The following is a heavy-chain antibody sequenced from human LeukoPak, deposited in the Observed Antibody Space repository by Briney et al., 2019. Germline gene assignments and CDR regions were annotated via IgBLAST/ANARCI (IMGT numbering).Heavy chain of an antibody. Sequence: SETLSLTCTVSGGSISSYYWSWIRQPPGKGLEWIGEINHSGSTNYNPSLKSRVTISVDTSKNQFSLKLSSVTAADTAVYYCARVQKYSGYDFDYWGQGTLVTVSS. CDR2: INHSGST. D-gene: IGHD5-12*01. V-gene: IGHV4-34*01. CDR1: GGSISSYY. J-gene: IGHJ4*02. CDR3: ARVQKYSGYDFDY.